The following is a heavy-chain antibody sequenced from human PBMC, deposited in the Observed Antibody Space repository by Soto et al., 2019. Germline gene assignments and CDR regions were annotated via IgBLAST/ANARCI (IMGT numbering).Heavy chain of an antibody. CDR3: ARVSNYLAVMDV. CDR2: TDYSGST. D-gene: IGHD4-4*01. Sequence: QVQLQESGPGLVKPSETLSLTCTVSGGSISSYYWSWIRQPPGKGLEWIGYTDYSGSTNYNPSLKRRVSIPENTSKNQLALELTPVTAADTAVYYCARVSNYLAVMDVWGQGTTVTVSS. V-gene: IGHV4-59*12. CDR1: GGSISSYY. J-gene: IGHJ6*02.